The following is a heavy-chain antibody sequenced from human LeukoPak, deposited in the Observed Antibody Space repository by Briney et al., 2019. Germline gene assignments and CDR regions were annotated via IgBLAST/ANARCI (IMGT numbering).Heavy chain of an antibody. CDR3: ASTQELTTVTLYNWFDP. Sequence: ASVRVSCKASGYTFTSYAMNWVRQAPGQGLEWMGWINTNTGNPTYAQGFTGRFVFSLDTSVSTAYLQISSLKAEDTAVYYCASTQELTTVTLYNWFDPWGQGTLVTVSS. D-gene: IGHD4-17*01. V-gene: IGHV7-4-1*02. J-gene: IGHJ5*02. CDR1: GYTFTSYA. CDR2: INTNTGNP.